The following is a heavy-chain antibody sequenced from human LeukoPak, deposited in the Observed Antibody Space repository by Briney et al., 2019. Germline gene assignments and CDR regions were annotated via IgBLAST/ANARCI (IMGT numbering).Heavy chain of an antibody. CDR1: GFTFSNAW. V-gene: IGHV3-15*01. J-gene: IGHJ4*02. Sequence: GGSLRLSCAASGFTFSNAWMSWVRQAPGKGLEWVGRIKSKTDGGTTDYAAPVKGRFTISRDDSKNTLYLQMNSLKTEDTAVYYCTTDRYFDWLLQNWGQGTLVTVSS. CDR3: TTDRYFDWLLQN. CDR2: IKSKTDGGTT. D-gene: IGHD3-9*01.